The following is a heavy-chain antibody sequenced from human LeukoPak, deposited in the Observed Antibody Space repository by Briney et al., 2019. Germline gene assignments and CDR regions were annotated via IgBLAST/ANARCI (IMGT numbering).Heavy chain of an antibody. Sequence: GRSLRLSCAASGFTFSSYAMHWVRQAPGKGLEWVAVISYDVSNKYYAHAVKGRFTIARDNSKNTLYLQMKSLRAEGAAVYYCARGRMYFDYWGQGTLVTVSS. CDR1: GFTFSSYA. CDR2: ISYDVSNK. CDR3: ARGRMYFDY. D-gene: IGHD2-8*01. V-gene: IGHV3-30*04. J-gene: IGHJ4*02.